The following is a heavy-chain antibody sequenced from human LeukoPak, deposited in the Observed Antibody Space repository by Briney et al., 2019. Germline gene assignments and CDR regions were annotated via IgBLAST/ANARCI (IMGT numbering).Heavy chain of an antibody. J-gene: IGHJ6*04. V-gene: IGHV3-66*02. CDR3: ARERLLFWSGYYTVSLGLDV. Sequence: GLSLRLSCAASGFTDSSNYMSWVRQAPGKGLECVSVIYSGGSTYYADSVKGRFTISRDNSKNTLYLQMNSLRAEDTAVYYCARERLLFWSGYYTVSLGLDVWGKGTTVTVSS. D-gene: IGHD3-3*01. CDR1: GFTDSSNY. CDR2: IYSGGST.